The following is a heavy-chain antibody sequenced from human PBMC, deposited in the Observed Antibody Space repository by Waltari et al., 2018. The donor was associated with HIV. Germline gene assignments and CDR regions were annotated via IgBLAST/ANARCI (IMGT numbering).Heavy chain of an antibody. Sequence: EVQLVESGGGLVKPGGSLRLPCAASGFTFSSYSMKWVRQAPGKGLEWVSSISSSSSYIYYADSVKGRFTISRDNAKNSLYLQMNSLRAEDTAVYYCARDTSFWSSPDLDAFDIWGQGTMVTVSS. CDR1: GFTFSSYS. D-gene: IGHD3-3*01. J-gene: IGHJ3*02. CDR3: ARDTSFWSSPDLDAFDI. V-gene: IGHV3-21*01. CDR2: ISSSSSYI.